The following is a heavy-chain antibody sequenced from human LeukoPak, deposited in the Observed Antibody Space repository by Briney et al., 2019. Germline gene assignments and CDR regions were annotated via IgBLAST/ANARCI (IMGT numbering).Heavy chain of an antibody. CDR3: ARGLNSSGYYYVSFFFDY. J-gene: IGHJ4*02. Sequence: SETLSLTCTVSSGSISSYYWSWIRQPPGKGLEWIGYIYYSGSTNYNPSLKSRVTISVDTSKNQFSLKLSSVTAADTAVYYCARGLNSSGYYYVSFFFDYWGQGTLVTVSS. V-gene: IGHV4-59*01. D-gene: IGHD3-22*01. CDR1: SGSISSYY. CDR2: IYYSGST.